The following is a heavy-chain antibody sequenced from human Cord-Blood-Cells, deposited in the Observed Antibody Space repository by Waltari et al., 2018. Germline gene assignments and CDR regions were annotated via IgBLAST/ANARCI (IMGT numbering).Heavy chain of an antibody. CDR3: ARGRMEQQLVNFDY. D-gene: IGHD6-13*01. V-gene: IGHV1-3*01. CDR1: GYTFTSYA. Sequence: QVQLVQSGAEVKKPGASVKVSCKAYGYTFTSYAMHWVRQAPGQRLEWMGWINAGNGNTKYSQKFQGRVTITRDTSASTAYMELSSLRSEDTAVYYCARGRMEQQLVNFDYWGQGTLVTVSS. CDR2: INAGNGNT. J-gene: IGHJ4*02.